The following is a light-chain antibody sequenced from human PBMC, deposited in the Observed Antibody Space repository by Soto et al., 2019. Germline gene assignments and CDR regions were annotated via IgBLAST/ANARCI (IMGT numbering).Light chain of an antibody. J-gene: IGLJ1*01. CDR1: SSDVGGYNY. V-gene: IGLV2-11*01. Sequence: QSVLTQPRAVSGCPGQSVTISCTGTSSDVGGYNYVSWYQQHPGKAPKLMIYDVSKRPSGVPDRFSGSKSGNTASLTISGLQAEDEADYYCCSYAGSYTYVFGTGTKVTV. CDR3: CSYAGSYTYV. CDR2: DVS.